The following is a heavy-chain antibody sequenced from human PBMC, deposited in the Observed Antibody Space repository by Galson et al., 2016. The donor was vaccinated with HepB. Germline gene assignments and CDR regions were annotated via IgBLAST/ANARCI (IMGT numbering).Heavy chain of an antibody. V-gene: IGHV4-34*01. Sequence: ETLSLTCGVSGGSLSGYYWTWIRQPPGKGLEWIGEISHTGTTNYNPSLKSRVTISVDTSKNQFSLKLSSVTAADTAVYYCARVRYYFDYWGQGTLVTVSS. CDR1: GGSLSGYY. CDR3: ARVRYYFDY. CDR2: ISHTGTT. J-gene: IGHJ4*02.